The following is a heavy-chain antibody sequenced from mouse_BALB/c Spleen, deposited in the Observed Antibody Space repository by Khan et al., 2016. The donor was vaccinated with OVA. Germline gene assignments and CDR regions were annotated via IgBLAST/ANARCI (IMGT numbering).Heavy chain of an antibody. CDR1: GFSLTSYG. CDR2: IWGDGNT. CDR3: AKDRGYYAVDY. V-gene: IGHV2-3*01. Sequence: VQLQELGPGLVAPSQSLSITCTVLGFSLTSYGVSWVRQPPGKGLEWLGVIWGDGNTNFHSALRSRLSISKDNSKSQVFLKLNSLQTDDTATYYCAKDRGYYAVDYRGQGTSVTGSS. J-gene: IGHJ4*01.